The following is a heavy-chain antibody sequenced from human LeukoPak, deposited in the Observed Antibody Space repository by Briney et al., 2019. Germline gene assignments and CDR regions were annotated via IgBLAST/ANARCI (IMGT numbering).Heavy chain of an antibody. CDR3: ARDLYGDYYFDY. Sequence: GGSLRLSCAASGFTFSSYAMSWVRQAPGKGLEWVSAISGSGGSTYYADSVKGRFTISRDNSKNTLYLQMNSLRAEDTAVYYCARDLYGDYYFDYWGQGTLVTVSS. J-gene: IGHJ4*02. CDR2: ISGSGGST. D-gene: IGHD4-17*01. CDR1: GFTFSSYA. V-gene: IGHV3-23*01.